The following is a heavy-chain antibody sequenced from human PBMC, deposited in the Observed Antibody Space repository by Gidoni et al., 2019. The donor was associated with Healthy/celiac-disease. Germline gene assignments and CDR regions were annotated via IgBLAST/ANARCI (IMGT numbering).Heavy chain of an antibody. CDR1: GGSFSGYY. CDR2: INHSGST. Sequence: QVQLQQWGAGLLKPSETLSLTCAVYGGSFSGYYWSWIRQPPEKGLEWIGEINHSGSTNSNPSLNSRVTISLDTSKNQFSLKLSSVTAAYTALYYCAGAYTAMASMGYWGQGTLVTVSS. V-gene: IGHV4-34*01. D-gene: IGHD5-18*01. J-gene: IGHJ4*02. CDR3: AGAYTAMASMGY.